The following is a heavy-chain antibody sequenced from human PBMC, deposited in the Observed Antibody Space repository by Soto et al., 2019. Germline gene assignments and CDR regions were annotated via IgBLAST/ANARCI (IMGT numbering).Heavy chain of an antibody. Sequence: QVQLQESGPGLVKPSGTLSLTCAVSGGSISSSNWWSWVRQPPGKGLEWIGEIYHSGSTNYNPSIKSRVTISVDKSKNQFSLKLSSVTAADTAVYYCARVDSIAVAGTGGGVDYWGQGTLVTVSS. D-gene: IGHD6-19*01. V-gene: IGHV4-4*02. CDR2: IYHSGST. CDR3: ARVDSIAVAGTGGGVDY. CDR1: GGSISSSNW. J-gene: IGHJ4*02.